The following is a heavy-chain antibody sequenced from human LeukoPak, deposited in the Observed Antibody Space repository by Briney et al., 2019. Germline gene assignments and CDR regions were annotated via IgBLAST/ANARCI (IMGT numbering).Heavy chain of an antibody. Sequence: SETLSLTCTVSGGSISSSSYYWGWIRQPPGKGLEWIGSIYYSGSTYYNPSLKSRVTISVDTSKNQFSLKLSSVTAADTAVYYCARANYDFWSGYYRDAFDIWSQGTMVTVSS. D-gene: IGHD3-3*01. CDR3: ARANYDFWSGYYRDAFDI. J-gene: IGHJ3*02. CDR1: GGSISSSSYY. CDR2: IYYSGST. V-gene: IGHV4-39*07.